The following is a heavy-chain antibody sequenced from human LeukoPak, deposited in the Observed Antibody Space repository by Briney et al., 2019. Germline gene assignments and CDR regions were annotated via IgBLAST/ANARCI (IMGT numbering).Heavy chain of an antibody. CDR1: GYTFTSYG. CDR3: ARDVRGRGDYYFDY. Sequence: GASVNVSCKASGYTFTSYGVSWVRQAPGQGLEWMGWISAYNGNTNYAQKFQDRVTMTTDTSTSTAYMELRTLRSDDTAVYYCARDVRGRGDYYFDYWGQGTLVTVSS. J-gene: IGHJ4*02. V-gene: IGHV1-18*01. CDR2: ISAYNGNT. D-gene: IGHD3-10*02.